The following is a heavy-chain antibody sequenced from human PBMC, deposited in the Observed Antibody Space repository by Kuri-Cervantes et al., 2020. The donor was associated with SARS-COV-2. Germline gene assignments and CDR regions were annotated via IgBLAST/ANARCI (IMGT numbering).Heavy chain of an antibody. Sequence: LSLTCAASGFTVSSNYMSWVRQAPGKGLEWVSVIYSGGSTYYADSVKGRFTISRDNSKNTLYLQMNSLRAEDTAVYYCAREAGYSSSWYKHYYYGMDVWGQGTTVTVSS. CDR1: GFTVSSNY. V-gene: IGHV3-66*01. J-gene: IGHJ6*02. CDR3: AREAGYSSSWYKHYYYGMDV. D-gene: IGHD6-13*01. CDR2: IYSGGST.